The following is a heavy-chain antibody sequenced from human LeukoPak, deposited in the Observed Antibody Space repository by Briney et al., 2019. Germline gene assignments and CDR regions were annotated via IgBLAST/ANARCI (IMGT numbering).Heavy chain of an antibody. Sequence: ASVKVSCKASGYTFTSYGISWVRQAPGQGLEWMGWISAYNGNTNYAQKLQGRVTMTTDTSTSTAYMELRSLRSDDTAVYYCARDYRYGSGSYEYYFDYWGQGTLVTVSS. CDR1: GYTFTSYG. D-gene: IGHD3-10*01. J-gene: IGHJ4*02. CDR2: ISAYNGNT. V-gene: IGHV1-18*01. CDR3: ARDYRYGSGSYEYYFDY.